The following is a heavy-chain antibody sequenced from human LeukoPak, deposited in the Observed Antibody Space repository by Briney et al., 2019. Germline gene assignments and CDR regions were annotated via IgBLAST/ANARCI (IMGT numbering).Heavy chain of an antibody. CDR2: ISYDGSNK. V-gene: IGHV3-30*04. J-gene: IGHJ4*02. Sequence: GGSLRLSCAASGFTFSSYAMHWVRQAPGKGLEWVAVISYDGSNKYYADSVKGRFTISRDNSKNTLYLQMNSLRAEDTAVYYCARAPGYRGFLDYWGQGNLVTVSS. CDR1: GFTFSSYA. D-gene: IGHD5-18*01. CDR3: ARAPGYRGFLDY.